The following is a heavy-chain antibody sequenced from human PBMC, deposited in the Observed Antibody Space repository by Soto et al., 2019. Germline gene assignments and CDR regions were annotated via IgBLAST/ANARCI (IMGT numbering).Heavy chain of an antibody. CDR1: GFTFDDYA. CDR3: AKDIDIIAAMGGYFDY. J-gene: IGHJ4*02. CDR2: ISWNSGSI. D-gene: IGHD2-15*01. V-gene: IGHV3-9*01. Sequence: GGSLRLSCAASGFTFDDYAMHWVRQAPGKGLEWVSGISWNSGSIGYADSVKGRFTISRDNAKNSLYLQMNSLRAEDTALYYCAKDIDIIAAMGGYFDYWGQGTLVTVSS.